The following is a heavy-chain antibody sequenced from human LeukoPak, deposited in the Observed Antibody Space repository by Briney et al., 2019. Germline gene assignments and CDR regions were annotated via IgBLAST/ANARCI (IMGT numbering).Heavy chain of an antibody. CDR3: ARDFNLRSRFDP. Sequence: SQTLSLTCTVSGGSISSGGYYWSWIRQHPGKGLEWIGYIYYSGSTYYNPSLKSRVTISVDTSKNQFSLKLSSVTAADTAVYYCARDFNLRSRFDPSGQGTLVTVSS. CDR2: IYYSGST. J-gene: IGHJ5*02. CDR1: GGSISSGGYY. D-gene: IGHD3-10*01. V-gene: IGHV4-31*03.